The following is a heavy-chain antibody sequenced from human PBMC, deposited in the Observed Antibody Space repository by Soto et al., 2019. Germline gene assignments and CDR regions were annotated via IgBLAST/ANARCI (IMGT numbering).Heavy chain of an antibody. D-gene: IGHD3-10*01. CDR2: IKSKTDGGTT. CDR3: TTDFNLGWFGELSLLIYYYGMDV. Sequence: PGGSLRLSCAASGFTFSNAWMNWVRQAPGKGLEWVGRIKSKTDGGTTDYAAPVKGRFTISRDDSKNTLYLQMNSLKTEDTAVYYCTTDFNLGWFGELSLLIYYYGMDVWGQGTTVTVSS. CDR1: GFTFSNAW. J-gene: IGHJ6*02. V-gene: IGHV3-15*07.